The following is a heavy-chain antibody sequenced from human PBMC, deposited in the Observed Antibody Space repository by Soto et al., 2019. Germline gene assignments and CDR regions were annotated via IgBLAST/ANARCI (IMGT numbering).Heavy chain of an antibody. D-gene: IGHD3-3*01. CDR2: IIPIFGTA. CDR3: ARDGKNYDFSYYYYGMDV. CDR1: GGTFSSYA. V-gene: IGHV1-69*01. Sequence: QVQLVQSGAEVKKPGSSVKVSCKASGGTFSSYAISWVRQAPGQGLEWMGGIIPIFGTANYAQKFQGRVTITADESTSTAYMELSSLRSEDTAVYYCARDGKNYDFSYYYYGMDVWGQGTTVTVSS. J-gene: IGHJ6*02.